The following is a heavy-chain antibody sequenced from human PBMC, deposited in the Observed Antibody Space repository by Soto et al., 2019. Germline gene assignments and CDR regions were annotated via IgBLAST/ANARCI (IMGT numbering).Heavy chain of an antibody. CDR3: AREFNGAGDYFDL. J-gene: IGHJ4*02. CDR2: ISHRGNT. CDR1: GVSINSGTYS. D-gene: IGHD1-26*01. Sequence: QLQLQESGSGLVKPSQTLSLTCAVSGVSINSGTYSWSWIRQPPGKGLEWVGYISHRGNTYYNSSLRSRVAISLDTSKNQFSLRLSSVTAADTAVYYCAREFNGAGDYFDLWGQGTLVTVSS. V-gene: IGHV4-30-2*01.